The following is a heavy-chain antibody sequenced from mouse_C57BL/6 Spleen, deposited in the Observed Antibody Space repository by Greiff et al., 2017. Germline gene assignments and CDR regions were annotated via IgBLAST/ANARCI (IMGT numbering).Heavy chain of an antibody. V-gene: IGHV5-4*03. CDR1: GFTFSSYA. Sequence: EVKLVESGGGLVKPGGSLKLSCAASGFTFSSYAMSWVRQTPEKRLEWVATISDGGSYTYYPDNVKGRFTISRDNARNNLYLQMSHLKSEDTAMYYCASGLYSNYLDYWGQGTTLAVSS. J-gene: IGHJ2*01. D-gene: IGHD2-5*01. CDR3: ASGLYSNYLDY. CDR2: ISDGGSYT.